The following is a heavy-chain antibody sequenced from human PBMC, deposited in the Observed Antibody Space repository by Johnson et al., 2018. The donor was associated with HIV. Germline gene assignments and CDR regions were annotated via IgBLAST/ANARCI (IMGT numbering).Heavy chain of an antibody. CDR3: ARGYILTGYSGAFDM. CDR1: GVTFSSYG. D-gene: IGHD3-9*01. Sequence: QMLLVESGGGVVQPGGSLRISCAASGVTFSSYGMHWVRQAPGKGLEGVAFIRYDGNNKYYADSVKGRFTISRDNSKNTLFLQMNSLRAEDTAVYYCARGYILTGYSGAFDMWGQGTMVTVSS. J-gene: IGHJ3*02. CDR2: IRYDGNNK. V-gene: IGHV3-30*02.